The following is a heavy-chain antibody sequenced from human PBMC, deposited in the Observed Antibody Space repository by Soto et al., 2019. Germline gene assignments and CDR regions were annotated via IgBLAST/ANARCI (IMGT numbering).Heavy chain of an antibody. J-gene: IGHJ4*02. CDR3: ARSIVVVTAADY. CDR1: GYTFTSYA. V-gene: IGHV1-3*01. D-gene: IGHD2-21*02. Sequence: QVQLVQSGAEVKKPGASVKVSCKASGYTFTSYAMHWVRQAPGQRLEWMGWIHAGNGNTKYSQKFQVRVTITSDTSASTAYMALSSLRSEDTAVYYWARSIVVVTAADYWGQGTLVTVSS. CDR2: IHAGNGNT.